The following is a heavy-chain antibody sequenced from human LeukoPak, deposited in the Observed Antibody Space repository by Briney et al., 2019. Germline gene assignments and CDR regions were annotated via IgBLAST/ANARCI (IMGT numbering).Heavy chain of an antibody. CDR2: ISSSNGNT. D-gene: IGHD3-16*01. CDR1: GYTFTKYG. Sequence: GASVKVSCKASGYTFTKYGISWVRQAPGQGLEWMGWISSSNGNTYYTENLQGRVTMTTDTSTSTAYMELRSLRSDDTAVYYCARDPPHWGSVEKDAFDLWGQGTMVTVSS. J-gene: IGHJ3*01. V-gene: IGHV1-18*01. CDR3: ARDPPHWGSVEKDAFDL.